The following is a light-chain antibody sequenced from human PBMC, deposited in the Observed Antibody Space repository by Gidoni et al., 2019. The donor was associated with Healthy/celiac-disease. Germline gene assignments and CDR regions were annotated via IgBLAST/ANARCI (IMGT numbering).Light chain of an antibody. CDR3: QQRSNWPPIT. Sequence: EIVLTQSPATLSLSPGERATLSCRASQSVSSYLAWYQQQPGQAPRLLIYDASNRATGIPARFSGSGSWTDFTLTISSLEPEDFAVYYCQQRSNWPPITFGQGTRLEIK. J-gene: IGKJ5*01. CDR1: QSVSSY. V-gene: IGKV3-11*01. CDR2: DAS.